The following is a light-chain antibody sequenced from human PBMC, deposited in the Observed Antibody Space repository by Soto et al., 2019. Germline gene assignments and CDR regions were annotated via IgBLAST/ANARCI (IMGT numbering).Light chain of an antibody. CDR2: WAS. J-gene: IGKJ2*01. Sequence: DIVMTQSPDSLAESLGERAIINCKSSQSVLYSSNNKHYLAWYQQRPGQPPKLLIYWASTRESGIPDRFSGSGSGTDFTLTITSLQAEDGAVYYCQQYDSTPPTFGQGTKLEIK. V-gene: IGKV4-1*01. CDR1: QSVLYSSNNKHY. CDR3: QQYDSTPPT.